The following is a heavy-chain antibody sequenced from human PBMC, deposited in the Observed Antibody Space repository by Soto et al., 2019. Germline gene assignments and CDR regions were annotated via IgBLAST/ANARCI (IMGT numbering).Heavy chain of an antibody. D-gene: IGHD1-1*01. CDR1: GGTFSTYG. V-gene: IGHV1-69*01. Sequence: QVQLVQSGAEVKKPGSSVKVSCKASGGTFSTYGISWVRRAPGQGLEWMGGIIRLFGSADFAQKFRGRVTITADESTGTVYMELNSLRSEDTAVYYCARIKRPPKGGYIYYYYGLDVWGQGTTVTVSS. J-gene: IGHJ6*02. CDR3: ARIKRPPKGGYIYYYYGLDV. CDR2: IIRLFGSA.